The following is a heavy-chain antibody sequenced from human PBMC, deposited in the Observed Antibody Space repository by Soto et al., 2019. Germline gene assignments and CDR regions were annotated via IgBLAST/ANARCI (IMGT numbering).Heavy chain of an antibody. V-gene: IGHV3-7*05. J-gene: IGHJ6*02. Sequence: GSLRLSCAASCFTFSRYWMTWVRQAPGKGLEWVANIRQDGREKYYVDSVKGRFTISRDNAKNSLYLQMNSLRAEDTAVYYCTRGAGTTAPYYYYGLGVWGQGATVTVSS. CDR2: IRQDGREK. CDR3: TRGAGTTAPYYYYGLGV. D-gene: IGHD1-7*01. CDR1: CFTFSRYW.